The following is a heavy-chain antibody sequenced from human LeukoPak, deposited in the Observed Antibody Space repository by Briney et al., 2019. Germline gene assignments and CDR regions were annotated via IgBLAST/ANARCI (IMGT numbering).Heavy chain of an antibody. V-gene: IGHV3-23*01. CDR3: AKVRGYPYYYYMDV. CDR2: ISGSGGST. D-gene: IGHD5-18*01. Sequence: GGSLRLSCAASGFTFSSYAMSWVRQAPGKGLEWVSAISGSGGSTYYADSVKGRFTISRDNSKNTLYLQMNSLRAEDTAVYYCAKVRGYPYYYYMDVWGKGTTVTVSS. CDR1: GFTFSSYA. J-gene: IGHJ6*03.